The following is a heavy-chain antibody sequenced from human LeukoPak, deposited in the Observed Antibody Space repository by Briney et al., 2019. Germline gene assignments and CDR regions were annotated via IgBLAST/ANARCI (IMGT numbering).Heavy chain of an antibody. Sequence: SETLSLTCTVSGGSVSSYYWSWIRQPPGKGLEWIGRIYTSGSTNYNASLKSRVSTSVDTSKNQFSLKLSSVTAADTAVFYCARENSGSYREFDYWGQGTLVTVSS. J-gene: IGHJ4*02. CDR3: ARENSGSYREFDY. CDR1: GGSVSSYY. V-gene: IGHV4-4*07. D-gene: IGHD1-26*01. CDR2: IYTSGST.